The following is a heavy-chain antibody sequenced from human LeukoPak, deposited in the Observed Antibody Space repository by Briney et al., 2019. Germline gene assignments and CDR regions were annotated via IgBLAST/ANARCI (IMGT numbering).Heavy chain of an antibody. D-gene: IGHD4-23*01. CDR1: GYTFTVYY. Sequence: ASVKVSCKASGYTFTVYYMHWVRQAPGQGLEWMGWINPNSGGTNYAQNFQGRVTMTRDTSISTAYMELSRLKSDDTAVYYCARDYGGNNWFDPWGQGTLVTVSS. CDR3: ARDYGGNNWFDP. CDR2: INPNSGGT. J-gene: IGHJ5*02. V-gene: IGHV1-2*02.